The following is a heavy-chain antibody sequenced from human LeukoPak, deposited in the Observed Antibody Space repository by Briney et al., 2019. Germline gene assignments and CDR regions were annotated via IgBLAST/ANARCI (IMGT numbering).Heavy chain of an antibody. CDR1: GGSISSGGYS. CDR2: IYHSGSS. D-gene: IGHD4-23*01. V-gene: IGHV4-30-2*01. Sequence: PSQTLSLTCAVSGGSISSGGYSWSWIRQPPGKGLEWIGYIYHSGSSYYNPSLKSRVTISVDRSKNQFSLKLSSVTAADTAVYYCARAGGSVVPPFDYWGQGTLVTVSS. J-gene: IGHJ4*02. CDR3: ARAGGSVVPPFDY.